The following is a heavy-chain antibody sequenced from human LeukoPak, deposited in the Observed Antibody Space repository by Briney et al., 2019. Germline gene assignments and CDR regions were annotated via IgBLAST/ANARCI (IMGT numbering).Heavy chain of an antibody. V-gene: IGHV3-30*09. CDR3: ASVLDY. J-gene: IGHJ4*02. CDR2: ITYDGNDK. CDR1: GFTFSSFA. Sequence: PGGSLRLSCAASGFTFSSFAMQWVRQAPGKGLEWLAVITYDGNDKYYADSVRGRFAISRDNSKNTVYLQMNNLKTEDTAVYYCASVLDYWGQGILVTVSS.